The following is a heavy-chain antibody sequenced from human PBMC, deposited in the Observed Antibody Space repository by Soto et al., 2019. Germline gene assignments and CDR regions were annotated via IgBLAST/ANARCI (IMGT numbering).Heavy chain of an antibody. CDR2: IRSKTNSYAT. D-gene: IGHD3-16*02. V-gene: IGHV3-73*01. Sequence: EVQLVEYGGGLVQPGGSLKLSCAASGFTVSGSAVHWVRQASGKGLEWVGRIRSKTNSYATSYAASVKGRFTISRDDAKNTAYLQMKSLKTEDQAVYYCTSHLGELSAPRASDIWGQGTMVTVSS. J-gene: IGHJ3*02. CDR3: TSHLGELSAPRASDI. CDR1: GFTVSGSA.